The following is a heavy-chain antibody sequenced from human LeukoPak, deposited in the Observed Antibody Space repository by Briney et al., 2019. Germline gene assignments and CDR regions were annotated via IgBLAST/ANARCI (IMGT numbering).Heavy chain of an antibody. CDR3: ARGGYSSSWYGIMCNWFDP. D-gene: IGHD6-13*01. CDR2: INHSGST. V-gene: IGHV4-4*02. Sequence: SGTLSLTCAVSGGSISSSNWWSWVRQPPGKGLEWIGEINHSGSTNYNPSLKSRVTISVETSKNQFSLKLSSVTAADTAVYYCARGGYSSSWYGIMCNWFDPWGQGTLVTVSS. J-gene: IGHJ5*02. CDR1: GGSISSSNW.